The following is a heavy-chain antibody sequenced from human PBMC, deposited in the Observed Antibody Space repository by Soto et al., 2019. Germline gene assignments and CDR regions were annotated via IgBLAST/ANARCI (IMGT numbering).Heavy chain of an antibody. Sequence: QVQLQESGPGLVKPSGTLSLTCAVSGGSISSSNWWSWVRQPPGKGLGWIGEIYHSGSTNDTPSLKRRVTISVDKSKNQFSLMLSSVTAADTAVYYCARALNYYDSSGYYPLFAFDIWGQGTMVTVSS. V-gene: IGHV4-4*02. D-gene: IGHD3-22*01. CDR2: IYHSGST. J-gene: IGHJ3*02. CDR1: GGSISSSNW. CDR3: ARALNYYDSSGYYPLFAFDI.